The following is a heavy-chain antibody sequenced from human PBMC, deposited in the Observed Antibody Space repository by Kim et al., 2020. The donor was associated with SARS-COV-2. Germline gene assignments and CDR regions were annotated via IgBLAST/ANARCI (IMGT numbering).Heavy chain of an antibody. D-gene: IGHD2-2*02. CDR3: ARERGRRRYCSSTSCYKGFPMDV. V-gene: IGHV4-34*01. Sequence: SETLSLTCAVYGGSFSGYYWSWIRQPPGKGLEWIGEINHSGSTNYNPSLKSRVTISVDTSKNQFSLKLSSVTAADTAVYYCARERGRRRYCSSTSCYKGFPMDVWGQGTTVTVSS. CDR1: GGSFSGYY. CDR2: INHSGST. J-gene: IGHJ6*02.